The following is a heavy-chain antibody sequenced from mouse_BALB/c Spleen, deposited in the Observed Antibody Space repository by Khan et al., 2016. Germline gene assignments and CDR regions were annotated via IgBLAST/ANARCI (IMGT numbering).Heavy chain of an antibody. J-gene: IGHJ2*01. D-gene: IGHD1-2*01. CDR1: GYSITSGYG. V-gene: IGHV3-2*02. Sequence: VQLKESGPGLVKPSQSLSLTCTVTGYSITSGYGWNWIRQFPGNKLEWMGYISYSGSTNYNPSLKSRISITRDTSKNQFFLQLNSVTTADTATYYCVRTARIKYWGQGTTLTVSS. CDR3: VRTARIKY. CDR2: ISYSGST.